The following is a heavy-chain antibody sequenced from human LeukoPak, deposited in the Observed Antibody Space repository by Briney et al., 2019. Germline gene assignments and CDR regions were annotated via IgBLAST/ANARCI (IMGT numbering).Heavy chain of an antibody. CDR2: ISNSDGST. J-gene: IGHJ4*02. Sequence: GGSLRLSCAASGFTFSSYAMNWVRQAPGKGLEWDSSISNSDGSTYYADFVKGRFTISRDNSKNTLHLQMNSLRAEDTAVYYCARSLGVGGYTRYKGFDQWGQGTLVTVSS. V-gene: IGHV3-23*01. D-gene: IGHD5-24*01. CDR3: ARSLGVGGYTRYKGFDQ. CDR1: GFTFSSYA.